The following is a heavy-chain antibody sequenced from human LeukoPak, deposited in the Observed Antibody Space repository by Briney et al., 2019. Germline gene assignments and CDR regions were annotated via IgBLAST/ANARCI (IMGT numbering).Heavy chain of an antibody. D-gene: IGHD6-13*01. CDR1: GGSISSYY. V-gene: IGHV4-59*01. J-gene: IGHJ2*01. Sequence: PSETLSLTCTVSGGSISSYYWSWLRQPPGKGLEGFGYIYYSGSTYYNPSLKSRVTISVDTSKNQFSLKLSSVTAADTAVYYCAREKGGAAAVDWYFDLWGRGTLVTVSS. CDR3: AREKGGAAAVDWYFDL. CDR2: IYYSGST.